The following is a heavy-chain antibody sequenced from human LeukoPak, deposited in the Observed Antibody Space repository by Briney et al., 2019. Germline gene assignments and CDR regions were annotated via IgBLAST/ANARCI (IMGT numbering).Heavy chain of an antibody. V-gene: IGHV4-59*01. D-gene: IGHD3-10*01. CDR1: GGSISSYY. Sequence: PSETLSLTCTVSGGSISSYYWSWIRQPPGKGLEWIGYIYYSGSTNYNPSLKSRVTISVDTSKNQFSLKLSSVTAADTAVYYCARFTCPPSAWFGECPVTVDDAFDIWGQGTMVTVSS. J-gene: IGHJ3*02. CDR3: ARFTCPPSAWFGECPVTVDDAFDI. CDR2: IYYSGST.